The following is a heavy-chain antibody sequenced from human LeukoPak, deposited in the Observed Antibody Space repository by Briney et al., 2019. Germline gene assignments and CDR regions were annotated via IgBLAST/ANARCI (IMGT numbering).Heavy chain of an antibody. CDR1: GFTVSGNY. Sequence: GGSLRLSCAVSGFTVSGNYMSWVRQAPGKGLEWVSLIYSGGTTYYADSVKGRFTISRDNSKNTLYLQMNSLRAEDTAVYFCARGGVDYYGSGTYYLMYYFDYWGQGALVTVSS. J-gene: IGHJ4*02. CDR2: IYSGGTT. D-gene: IGHD3-10*01. CDR3: ARGGVDYYGSGTYYLMYYFDY. V-gene: IGHV3-53*01.